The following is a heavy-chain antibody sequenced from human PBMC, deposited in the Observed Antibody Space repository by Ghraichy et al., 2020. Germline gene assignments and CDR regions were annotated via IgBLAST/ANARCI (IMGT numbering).Heavy chain of an antibody. J-gene: IGHJ4*02. V-gene: IGHV3-48*02. CDR3: ASPLAALDN. CDR1: GLTFSSYT. Sequence: GESLNISCVASGLTFSSYTMNWVRQAPGKGLEWISYISGNSRTTHYADSVKGRFTISRDNAKKSLYLQMNTLRDDDTAVYYCASPLAALDNWGQGTLVTVSS. CDR2: ISGNSRTT.